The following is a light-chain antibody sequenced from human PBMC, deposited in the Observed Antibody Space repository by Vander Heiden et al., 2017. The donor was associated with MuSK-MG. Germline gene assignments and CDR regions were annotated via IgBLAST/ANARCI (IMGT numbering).Light chain of an antibody. CDR2: QDS. V-gene: IGLV3-1*01. Sequence: SSELTQPPSVSVSPGPPARITCPSDQLGDKYACWYQQKPGQYPVLVIYQDSKRPSGIPERFSGSNSGNTATLTISGTQAMDEADYYCQAWDSSTHVVFGGGTKLTVL. CDR3: QAWDSSTHVV. J-gene: IGLJ2*01. CDR1: QLGDKY.